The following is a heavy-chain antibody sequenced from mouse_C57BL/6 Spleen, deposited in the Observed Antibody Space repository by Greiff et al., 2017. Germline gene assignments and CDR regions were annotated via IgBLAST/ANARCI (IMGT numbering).Heavy chain of an antibody. J-gene: IGHJ2*01. V-gene: IGHV5-17*01. D-gene: IGHD2-10*02. CDR2: ISSGSNTI. CDR3: ARRYGNYEGYFDY. Sequence: EVMLVESGGGLVKPGGSLKLSCAASGFTFSDYGMHWVRQAPEKGLEWVAYISSGSNTIYYADPVKGRFTISRDNDTNTLFLQVTSLRSEDTAMYYCARRYGNYEGYFDYWGQGTTLTVSS. CDR1: GFTFSDYG.